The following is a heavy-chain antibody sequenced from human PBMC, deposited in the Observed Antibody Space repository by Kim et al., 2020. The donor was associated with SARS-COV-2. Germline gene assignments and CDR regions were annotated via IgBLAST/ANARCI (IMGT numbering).Heavy chain of an antibody. Sequence: YADSVKGRFTISRDNSKNTLYLQMNSLRAEDTAVYYCAKGGGYSAYYFDYWGQATLVTVSS. D-gene: IGHD6-13*01. V-gene: IGHV3-33*06. J-gene: IGHJ4*02. CDR3: AKGGGYSAYYFDY.